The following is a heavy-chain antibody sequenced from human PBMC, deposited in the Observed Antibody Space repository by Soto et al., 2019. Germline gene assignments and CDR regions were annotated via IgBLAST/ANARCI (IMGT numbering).Heavy chain of an antibody. CDR2: IYYLGST. V-gene: IGHV4-59*01. CDR1: CGSMSEYF. Sequence: SETLSLTCSVSCGSMSEYFWRWIRQSPGKGLEWIGYIYYLGSTDNNPSLKMRVTISVDTSQRQFSLRLTSVTAADTAVYYCARDGYDGSGSPYPGYWGSGNQVTVSS. J-gene: IGHJ4*02. D-gene: IGHD3-10*01. CDR3: ARDGYDGSGSPYPGY.